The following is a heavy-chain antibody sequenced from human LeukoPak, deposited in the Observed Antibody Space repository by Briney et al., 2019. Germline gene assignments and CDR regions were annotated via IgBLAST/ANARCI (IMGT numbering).Heavy chain of an antibody. V-gene: IGHV4-39*01. CDR2: IYHTGTT. D-gene: IGHD6-13*01. CDR3: ARHYTLVTAPGAYYMDV. J-gene: IGHJ6*03. CDR1: GGSISRSTYF. Sequence: SSQTLSLTCSVSGGSISRSTYFWGWIRQPPGKGLEWIGTIYHTGTTYYNPSLQSRVTISVDTSKNQFSLNLSSVTATDTAVYFCARHYTLVTAPGAYYMDVWGKGTTVTVSS.